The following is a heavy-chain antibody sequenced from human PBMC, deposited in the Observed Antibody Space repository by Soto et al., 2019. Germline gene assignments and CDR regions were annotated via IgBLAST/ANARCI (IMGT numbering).Heavy chain of an antibody. J-gene: IGHJ6*03. CDR1: GYTFTSYD. CDR3: ARGGGVVVPAAATYYYYYYMDV. CDR2: INPNSGST. Sequence: SVKVSCKASGYTFTSYDINWVRQATGQGLEWMGWINPNSGSTGYAQKFQGWVTMTRDTSISTAYMELSRLRSDDTAVYYCARGGGVVVPAAATYYYYYYMDVWGKGTTVTVSS. D-gene: IGHD2-2*01. V-gene: IGHV1-8*01.